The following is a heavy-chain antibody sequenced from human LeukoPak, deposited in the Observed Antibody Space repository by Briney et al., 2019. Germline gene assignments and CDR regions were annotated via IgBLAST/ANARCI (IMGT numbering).Heavy chain of an antibody. CDR2: INHSGST. Sequence: SETLSLTSAVYGGSSSGYYWSWIRQPPGKGLEWIGEINHSGSTNYNTSLKSRATISVDTSKNQFSLKLSSVTAADTAVYYCARGCSGWYPYYYYYYMDVWGKGTTVTVSS. CDR3: ARGCSGWYPYYYYYYMDV. V-gene: IGHV4-34*01. D-gene: IGHD6-19*01. CDR1: GGSSSGYY. J-gene: IGHJ6*03.